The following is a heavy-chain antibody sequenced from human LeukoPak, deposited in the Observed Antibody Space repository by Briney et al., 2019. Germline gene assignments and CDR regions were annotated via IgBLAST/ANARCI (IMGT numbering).Heavy chain of an antibody. CDR2: ISGSGGST. V-gene: IGHV3-23*01. J-gene: IGHJ4*02. D-gene: IGHD3-22*01. Sequence: PGGSLRLSCAASGFTFSSYAMSWVRQALGKGLEWVSAISGSGGSTYYADSVKGRFTISRDNSKNTLYLQMNSLRAEDTAVYYCAKESEDYYDSSGYSLAPTFDYWGQGTLVTVSS. CDR3: AKESEDYYDSSGYSLAPTFDY. CDR1: GFTFSSYA.